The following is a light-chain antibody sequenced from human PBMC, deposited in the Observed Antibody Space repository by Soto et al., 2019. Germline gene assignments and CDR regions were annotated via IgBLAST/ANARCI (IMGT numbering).Light chain of an antibody. CDR3: SSYTSSSTYV. CDR2: DVS. Sequence: QSALTQPASVSGSPGQSSSITCTGTSSDVGGYNYVSRYQQHPGKAPKLMIYDVSNRPSGVSNRFSGSKSGNTASLTISGLQAEDEADYYCSSYTSSSTYVFGTGTKVTVL. CDR1: SSDVGGYNY. J-gene: IGLJ1*01. V-gene: IGLV2-14*01.